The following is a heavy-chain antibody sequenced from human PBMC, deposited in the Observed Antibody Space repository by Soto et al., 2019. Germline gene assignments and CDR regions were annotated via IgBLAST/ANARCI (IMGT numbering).Heavy chain of an antibody. D-gene: IGHD2-2*01. CDR2: INPSGGGT. CDR3: ARVMPAAGDA. Sequence: QVQLVQSGAEVKKPGASVRVSCKASGYTFTRYYMQWVRQAPGEGLEWMGMINPSGGGTSYAQNFRGRATMTSDTSTRTVYMDLSRLRSEDTAVYYCARVMPAAGDAWGQGTLVTVSS. V-gene: IGHV1-46*01. CDR1: GYTFTRYY. J-gene: IGHJ5*02.